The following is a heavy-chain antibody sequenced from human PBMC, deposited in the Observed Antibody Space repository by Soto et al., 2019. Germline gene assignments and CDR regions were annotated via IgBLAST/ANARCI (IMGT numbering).Heavy chain of an antibody. CDR3: AKGVAARPPYYYYGMDV. V-gene: IGHV3-9*01. CDR2: ISRNSGSI. D-gene: IGHD6-6*01. J-gene: IGHJ6*02. CDR1: GFTFDDYA. Sequence: EVQLVESGGGLVQPGRSLRLSCAASGFTFDDYAMHWVRQARGKGLEWVSGISRNSGSIGYADSVKGRFTISRDNAKNYLYLQMNSLRAEDTALYYCAKGVAARPPYYYYGMDVWGQGATVTVAS.